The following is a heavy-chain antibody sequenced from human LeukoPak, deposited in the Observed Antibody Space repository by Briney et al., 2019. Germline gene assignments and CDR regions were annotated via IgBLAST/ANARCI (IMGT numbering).Heavy chain of an antibody. D-gene: IGHD5-18*01. CDR3: ARDMGYSYGSFDY. CDR1: GGSFSGYY. Sequence: SETLSLTGAVYGGSFSGYYWSWIRQPPGKGLEWSGEINHSGSTNYNPSLKSRVTISVDTSKNQFSLKLSSVTAADTAVYYCARDMGYSYGSFDYWGQGTLVTVSS. J-gene: IGHJ4*02. V-gene: IGHV4-34*01. CDR2: INHSGST.